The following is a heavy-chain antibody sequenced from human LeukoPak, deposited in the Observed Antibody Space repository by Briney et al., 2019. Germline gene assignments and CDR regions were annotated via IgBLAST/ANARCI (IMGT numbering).Heavy chain of an antibody. CDR2: INHGGST. CDR3: TRDTGTTGEVKFDP. V-gene: IGHV4-34*01. Sequence: SETLSLTCAVYGGSFSGYYWSWIRQPPGKGLEWIGEINHGGSTNYNPSLKSRVTISVDTSKNQFSLKLSSVTAADTAVYFCTRDTGTTGEVKFDPWGQGTLVTVSS. D-gene: IGHD4-17*01. J-gene: IGHJ5*02. CDR1: GGSFSGYY.